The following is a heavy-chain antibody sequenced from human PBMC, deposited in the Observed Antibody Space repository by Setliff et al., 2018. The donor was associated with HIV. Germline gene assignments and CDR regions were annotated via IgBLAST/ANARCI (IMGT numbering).Heavy chain of an antibody. V-gene: IGHV3-23*01. J-gene: IGHJ6*03. Sequence: GGSLRLSCAASRFTFSNNAMGWVRQAPGKGLEWVSSISNSGTSTLYAASVKGRFTISRDNAKNSLYLQMNSLRAEDTAVYYCHYFMDGWGKGTMVTVSS. CDR2: ISNSGTST. CDR3: HYFMDG. CDR1: RFTFSNNA.